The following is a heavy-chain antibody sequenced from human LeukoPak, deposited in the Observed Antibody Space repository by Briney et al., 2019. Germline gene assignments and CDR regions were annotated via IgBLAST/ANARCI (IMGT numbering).Heavy chain of an antibody. V-gene: IGHV3-74*01. D-gene: IGHD6-13*01. J-gene: IGHJ4*02. Sequence: PGGSLRLSCAASGFTFRSYSMHWVRQAPGKGLVWVSRINSDESSTSYADSVKGRFTISRDNAKNTLYLQMNSLRAEDTAVYYCARGSTWLLGFDYWGQGTLVTVSS. CDR3: ARGSTWLLGFDY. CDR2: INSDESST. CDR1: GFTFRSYS.